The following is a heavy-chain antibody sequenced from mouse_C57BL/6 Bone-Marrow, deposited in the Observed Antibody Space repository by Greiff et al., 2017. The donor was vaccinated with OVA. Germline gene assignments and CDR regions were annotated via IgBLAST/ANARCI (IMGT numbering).Heavy chain of an antibody. V-gene: IGHV1-76*01. Sequence: VKLVESGAELVRPGASVKLSCKASGYTFTDYYINWVKQRPGQGLEWIARIYPGSGNTYYNEKFKGKATLTAEKSSSTAYMQLSSLTSEDSAVYFCARWGYCGPLFAFGGQGTLVTVSA. CDR3: ARWGYCGPLFAF. J-gene: IGHJ3*01. D-gene: IGHD2-14*01. CDR2: IYPGSGNT. CDR1: GYTFTDYY.